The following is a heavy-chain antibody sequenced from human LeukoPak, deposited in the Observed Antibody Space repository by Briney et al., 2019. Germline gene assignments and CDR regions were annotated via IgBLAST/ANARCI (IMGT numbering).Heavy chain of an antibody. Sequence: ASVKVSCKASGGTFSSYAISWVRQAPGQGLEWMGGIIPIFGTANYAQKLQGRVTITTDESTSTAYMELSSLRSEDTAVYYCARAYDFWTYMDVWGKGTTVTVSS. CDR1: GGTFSSYA. CDR2: IIPIFGTA. CDR3: ARAYDFWTYMDV. V-gene: IGHV1-69*05. J-gene: IGHJ6*03. D-gene: IGHD3-3*01.